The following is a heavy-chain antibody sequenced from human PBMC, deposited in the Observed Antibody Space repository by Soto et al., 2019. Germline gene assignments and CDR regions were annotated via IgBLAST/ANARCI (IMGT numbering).Heavy chain of an antibody. CDR2: INSDGSIT. V-gene: IGHV3-74*01. D-gene: IGHD5-18*01. Sequence: GWSLRLSCAAPVFTCSSYWMHWVRQAPGKGLVWVSRINSDGSITSYADSVKGRFTISRDNAKNTLYLQMNSRRAEDTAVYYCASGYSYGYFDYWGQGTLVTVSS. CDR1: VFTCSSYW. J-gene: IGHJ4*02. CDR3: ASGYSYGYFDY.